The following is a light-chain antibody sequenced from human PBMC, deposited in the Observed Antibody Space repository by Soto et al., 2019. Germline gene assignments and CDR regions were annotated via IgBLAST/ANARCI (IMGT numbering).Light chain of an antibody. J-gene: IGLJ3*02. V-gene: IGLV2-23*01. CDR1: SSDVGSYNL. Sequence: QSALTQPASVSGSPGQSITISCTGTSSDVGSYNLVSWYQQYPDKAPKLIIYEGTKRPSGISTRFSGSKSGNTASLTISGLQAEDEAHYHCCSYAGGGLSLWVFGGGTKLTVL. CDR2: EGT. CDR3: CSYAGGGLSLWV.